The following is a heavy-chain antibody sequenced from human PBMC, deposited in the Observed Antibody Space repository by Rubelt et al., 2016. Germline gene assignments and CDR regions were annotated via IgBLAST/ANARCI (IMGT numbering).Heavy chain of an antibody. D-gene: IGHD6-19*01. J-gene: IGHJ4*02. CDR2: INDGNGNT. CDR1: GYSFTTYS. CDR3: ATGYSSGWYVAY. V-gene: IGHV1-3*01. Sequence: QVQLVQSGAEVKKPGASVKVSCKAAGYSFTTYSLHWVRQAPGQRLEWMGWINDGNGNTKYSQKFQGRVTITRDTCASSAYMELGSLRSEDTAIYYCATGYSSGWYVAYWGQGTLVTVSS.